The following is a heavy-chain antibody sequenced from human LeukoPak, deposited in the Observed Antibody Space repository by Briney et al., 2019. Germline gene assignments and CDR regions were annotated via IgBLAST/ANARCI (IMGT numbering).Heavy chain of an antibody. CDR3: AKDARITMIVVVLASAFDI. D-gene: IGHD3-22*01. CDR1: GFTFSSYA. V-gene: IGHV3-23*01. J-gene: IGHJ3*02. Sequence: PGGSLRLSCAASGFTFSSYAMSWVRQAPGKGLEWVSAISGSGGSTYYADSVKGRFTISRDNSKNTLYLQMNSLRAEDTAVYYCAKDARITMIVVVLASAFDIWGQGTMVTVSS. CDR2: ISGSGGST.